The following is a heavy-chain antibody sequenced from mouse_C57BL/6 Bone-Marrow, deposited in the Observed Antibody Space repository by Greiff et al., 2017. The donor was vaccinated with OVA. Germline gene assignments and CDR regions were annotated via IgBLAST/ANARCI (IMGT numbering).Heavy chain of an antibody. CDR3: ARHGEYGSFFDY. V-gene: IGHV5-6*01. Sequence: EVKLVESGGDLVKPGGSLKLSCAASGFTFSSYGMSWVRQTPDKRLEWVATISSGGSYTYYPDSGKGRFTISRDNAKNTLYLQMSSLKAEDTAMYYCARHGEYGSFFDYWGQGTTLTVSS. CDR1: GFTFSSYG. D-gene: IGHD1-1*01. CDR2: ISSGGSYT. J-gene: IGHJ2*01.